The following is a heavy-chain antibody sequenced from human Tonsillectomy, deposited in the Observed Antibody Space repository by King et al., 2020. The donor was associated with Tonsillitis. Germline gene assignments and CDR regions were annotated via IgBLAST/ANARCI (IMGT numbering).Heavy chain of an antibody. CDR2: ISYDGSNK. CDR3: AKTYDFGASSDY. CDR1: GFTFCSDG. D-gene: IGHD3-3*01. V-gene: IGHV3-30*18. J-gene: IGHJ4*02. Sequence: VQLVESGGGVVQPGRSLRLSCAASGFTFCSDGMHWVRQAPGKGLEWVAVISYDGSNKYYADSVKGRFTISRDNSKNTLHLQMNSLRAEATAVYYCAKTYDFGASSDYWGQGTLVTVSS.